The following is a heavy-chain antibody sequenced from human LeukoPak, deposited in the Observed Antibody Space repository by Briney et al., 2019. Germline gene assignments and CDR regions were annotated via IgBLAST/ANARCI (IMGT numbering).Heavy chain of an antibody. CDR2: INSDGSST. D-gene: IGHD6-19*01. J-gene: IGHJ4*02. CDR3: ARAIAGTGTGGFY. CDR1: GFTFSSYW. Sequence: GGSLRLSCAASGFTFSSYWMHWVRQAPGKGLVWVSRINSDGSSTSYADSVKGRFTISRDNAKNTLYLQMTSLRAEDTAVYYCARAIAGTGTGGFYWGQGTLVTVSS. V-gene: IGHV3-74*01.